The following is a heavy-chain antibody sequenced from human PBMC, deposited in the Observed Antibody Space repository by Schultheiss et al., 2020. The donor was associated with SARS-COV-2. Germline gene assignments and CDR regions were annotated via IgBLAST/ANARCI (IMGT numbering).Heavy chain of an antibody. CDR2: ISYDGSNK. D-gene: IGHD1-26*01. V-gene: IGHV3-30*01. CDR1: GFTFSSYA. Sequence: GGSLRLSCAASGFTFSSYAMSWVRQAPGKGLEWVAVISYDGSNKYYADSVKGRFTISRDNSKNTLYLQMNSLRAEDTAVYYCARGNGGSYYYGMDVWGQGTTVTVSS. CDR3: ARGNGGSYYYGMDV. J-gene: IGHJ6*02.